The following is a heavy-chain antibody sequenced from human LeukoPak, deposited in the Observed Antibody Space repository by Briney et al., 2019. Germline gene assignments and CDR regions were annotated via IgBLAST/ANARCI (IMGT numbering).Heavy chain of an antibody. V-gene: IGHV3-23*01. D-gene: IGHD4-17*01. CDR1: GFPFSASA. Sequence: GTSLRLSCAASGFPFSASAMTWVRQAPGQGLEWVSHILSTGTTYYADSMRGRFTISRDNSMNTLYLLMTSLRADDTAVYYCATVKYDYGDPVGWFDPWGQGTLVTVSS. CDR2: ILSTGTT. J-gene: IGHJ5*02. CDR3: ATVKYDYGDPVGWFDP.